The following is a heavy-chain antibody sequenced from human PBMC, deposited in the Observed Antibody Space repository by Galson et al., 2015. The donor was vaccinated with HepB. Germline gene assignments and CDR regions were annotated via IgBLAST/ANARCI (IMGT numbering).Heavy chain of an antibody. J-gene: IGHJ5*02. Sequence: QVQLQESGPGLVKPSETLSLTCAVYGGSFSGYYWSWIRQPPGKGLEWIGEINHSGSTNYNPSLKSRVTISVDTSKNQFSLKLSSVTAADTAVYYCARYLRGQQLVFWWFDPWGQGTLVTVSS. CDR2: INHSGST. CDR3: ARYLRGQQLVFWWFDP. D-gene: IGHD6-13*01. CDR1: GGSFSGYY. V-gene: IGHV4-34*10.